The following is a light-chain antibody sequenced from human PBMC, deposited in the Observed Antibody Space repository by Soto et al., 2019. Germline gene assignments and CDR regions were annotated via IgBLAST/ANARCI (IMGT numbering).Light chain of an antibody. CDR3: KQRSTRIT. V-gene: IGKV3-11*01. Sequence: VLTQSPATLSLSPGERVILSCRASQSVAGSLDWYQQKPGQAPRLLIYDISTRAAAIPSRFSGSGSGTDFTITVSSLEPDDFALYYWKQRSTRITFGQGTRLEIK. CDR2: DIS. CDR1: QSVAGS. J-gene: IGKJ5*01.